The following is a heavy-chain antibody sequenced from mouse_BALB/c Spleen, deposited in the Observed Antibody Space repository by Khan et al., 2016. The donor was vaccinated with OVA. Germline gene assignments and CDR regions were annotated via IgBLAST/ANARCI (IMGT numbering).Heavy chain of an antibody. Sequence: EAHPQESGPGLVKPSQSLSLTCTVTGYSITSGYGWNWIRQFPGNKLEWMGYISYSGSTNYNPSLKSRISITRDTSKNQFFLPLNDVTTEDTATYYCARTARIKYWGQGTTLTVSS. CDR1: GYSITSGYG. CDR2: ISYSGST. J-gene: IGHJ2*01. D-gene: IGHD1-2*01. CDR3: ARTARIKY. V-gene: IGHV3-2*02.